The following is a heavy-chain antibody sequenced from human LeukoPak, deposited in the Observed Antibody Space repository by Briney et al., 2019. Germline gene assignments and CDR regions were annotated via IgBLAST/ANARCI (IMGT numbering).Heavy chain of an antibody. V-gene: IGHV4-34*01. J-gene: IGHJ5*02. CDR1: GGSFSGYY. D-gene: IGHD1-1*01. CDR2: INHSGST. Sequence: SETLSLTCAVYGGSFSGYYWSWIRQPPAKGLEWIGEINHSGSTNYNPSLKSRVTISVDTSKNQFSLKLSSVTAADTAVYYCARRKYNWNLRSDTPGRFDPWGQGTLVTVSS. CDR3: ARRKYNWNLRSDTPGRFDP.